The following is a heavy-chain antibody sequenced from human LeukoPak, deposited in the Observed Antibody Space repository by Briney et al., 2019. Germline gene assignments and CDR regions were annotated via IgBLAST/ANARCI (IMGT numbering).Heavy chain of an antibody. Sequence: ASVKVSCNASGYTFTSYGISWVRQAPGQGLEWMGWISAYNGNTNYAQKLQGRVTMTTDTSTSTAYMELRSLRSDDTAVYYCARDSYDSSGYYLSSDYWGQGTLVTVSS. J-gene: IGHJ4*02. D-gene: IGHD3-22*01. CDR2: ISAYNGNT. CDR3: ARDSYDSSGYYLSSDY. V-gene: IGHV1-18*01. CDR1: GYTFTSYG.